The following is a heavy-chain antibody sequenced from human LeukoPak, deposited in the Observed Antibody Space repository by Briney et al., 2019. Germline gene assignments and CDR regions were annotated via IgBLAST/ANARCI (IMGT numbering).Heavy chain of an antibody. CDR1: GGSISSYY. V-gene: IGHV4-4*07. CDR2: IYSTGST. J-gene: IGHJ6*03. Sequence: PSETLSLTCTVSGGSISSYYWSWIRQPAGEGLEWIGHIYSTGSTNYNPSLKSRVTLSVDRSKNQFSLRLNSVTAADTALYYCARDSNYMDVWGKGTTVTISS. CDR3: ARDSNYMDV.